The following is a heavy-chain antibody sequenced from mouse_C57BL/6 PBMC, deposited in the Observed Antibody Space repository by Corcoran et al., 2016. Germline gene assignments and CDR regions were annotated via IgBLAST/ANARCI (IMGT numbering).Heavy chain of an antibody. J-gene: IGHJ3*01. V-gene: IGHV1-18*01. Sequence: EVQLQQSGPELVKPGASVKIPCKASGYTFTDYNMDWVKQSHGKSLEWIGDINPNNGGTIYNQKFKGKATLTVDKSSSTAYMELRSLTSEDTAVYYCARRIYDGYYVAWFAYWGQGTLVTVSA. CDR1: GYTFTDYN. CDR3: ARRIYDGYYVAWFAY. D-gene: IGHD2-3*01. CDR2: INPNNGGT.